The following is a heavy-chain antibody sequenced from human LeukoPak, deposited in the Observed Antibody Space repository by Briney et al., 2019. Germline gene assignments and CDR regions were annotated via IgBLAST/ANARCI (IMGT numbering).Heavy chain of an antibody. CDR1: GYSISSGYY. J-gene: IGHJ3*02. D-gene: IGHD2-21*01. CDR2: IYHSGST. CDR3: ARNYSPHAFDI. V-gene: IGHV4-38-2*02. Sequence: PSETLSLTCTVSGYSISSGYYWGWIRQPPGKGLEWIGSIYHSGSTYYNPSLKSRVTISADTSKNQFSLKLSSVTAADTAVYYCARNYSPHAFDIWGQGTMVTVSS.